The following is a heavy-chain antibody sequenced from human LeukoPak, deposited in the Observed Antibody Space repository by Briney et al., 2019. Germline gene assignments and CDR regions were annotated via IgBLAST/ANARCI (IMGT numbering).Heavy chain of an antibody. D-gene: IGHD3-3*01. CDR3: ARDSDFWSGYYSFDF. Sequence: PSQTLSLTCTVSGDSINSAAYYWSWIREHAGKGLELIGYIYYSGSTSYHPSLQSRVTISIDTSKNQFSLKLSSVTAADTAVYYCARDSDFWSGYYSFDFWGRGTLVTVSS. CDR2: IYYSGST. J-gene: IGHJ4*02. CDR1: GDSINSAAYY. V-gene: IGHV4-31*03.